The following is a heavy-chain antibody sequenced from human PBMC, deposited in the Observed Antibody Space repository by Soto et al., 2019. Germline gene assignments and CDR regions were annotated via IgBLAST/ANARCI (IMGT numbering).Heavy chain of an antibody. D-gene: IGHD5-12*01. J-gene: IGHJ4*02. CDR3: ARVRWLQLIPYFDY. CDR1: GGSISSGGYY. Sequence: SETLSLTCTVSGGSISSGGYYWSWIRQHPGKGLEWIGYIYYSGSTYYNPSLKSRVTISVDTSKNQFSLKLSSVTAADTAVYYCARVRWLQLIPYFDYWGQGTLVTVSS. V-gene: IGHV4-31*03. CDR2: IYYSGST.